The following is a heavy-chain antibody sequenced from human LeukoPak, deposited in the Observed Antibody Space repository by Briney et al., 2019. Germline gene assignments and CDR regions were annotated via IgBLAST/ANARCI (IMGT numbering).Heavy chain of an antibody. CDR2: IIPILGIA. Sequence: SVKVSCKASGGTFSSYAISWVRQAPGQGLEWMGRIIPILGIANYAQKFQGRVTITADKSTSTAYMELSSLRSEDTSVYYCARDRYDSPFDYWGQGTLVTVSS. J-gene: IGHJ4*02. D-gene: IGHD1-1*01. CDR3: ARDRYDSPFDY. V-gene: IGHV1-69*04. CDR1: GGTFSSYA.